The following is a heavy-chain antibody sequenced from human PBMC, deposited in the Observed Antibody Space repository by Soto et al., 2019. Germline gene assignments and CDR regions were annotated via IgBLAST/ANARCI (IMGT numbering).Heavy chain of an antibody. J-gene: IGHJ6*02. V-gene: IGHV4-34*01. CDR1: GGSFSGYY. CDR3: ARGRGGYSGYDPLYYYYGMDV. D-gene: IGHD5-12*01. CDR2: INHSGST. Sequence: SETLSLTCAVYGGSFSGYYWSWIRRPPGKGLEWIGEINHSGSTNYNPSLKSRVTISVDTSKNQFSLKLSSVTAADTAVYYCARGRGGYSGYDPLYYYYGMDVWGQGTTVTVSS.